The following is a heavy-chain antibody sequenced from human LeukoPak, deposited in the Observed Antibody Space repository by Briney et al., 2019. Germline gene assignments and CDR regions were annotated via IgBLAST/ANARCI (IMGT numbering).Heavy chain of an antibody. D-gene: IGHD3-10*01. Sequence: GCTNYNPSLKSRVTMSVDTSKNQFSLRLSSVTAADTAVYYCTREGSASYWGQGILVTVSS. CDR3: TREGSASY. V-gene: IGHV4-4*07. J-gene: IGHJ4*02. CDR2: GCT.